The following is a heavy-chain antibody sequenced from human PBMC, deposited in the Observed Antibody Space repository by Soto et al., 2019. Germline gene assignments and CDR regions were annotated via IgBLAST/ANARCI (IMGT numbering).Heavy chain of an antibody. D-gene: IGHD5-12*01. Sequence: GGSLRLSCAASGFTFSSYGMHWVRQAPGKGLEWVAVIWYDGSNKYYADSVKGRFTISRDNSKNTLYLQMNSLRAEDTAVYYCARNSGYPGSGYYFDYWGQGTLVTVSS. CDR3: ARNSGYPGSGYYFDY. J-gene: IGHJ4*02. CDR2: IWYDGSNK. CDR1: GFTFSSYG. V-gene: IGHV3-33*01.